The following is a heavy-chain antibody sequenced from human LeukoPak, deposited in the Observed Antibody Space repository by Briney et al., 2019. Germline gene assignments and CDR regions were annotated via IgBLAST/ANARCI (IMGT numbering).Heavy chain of an antibody. CDR1: GGTFSSSA. CDR3: ASPHSSSSYRLQDYYYMDV. CDR2: IIPIFGTA. Sequence: SVKVSCKASGGTFSSSAIHWVPQAPGQGLEWMGGIIPIFGTANYAQKFQGRVTITTGESTSTAYMELSSLRSEDTAVYYCASPHSSSSYRLQDYYYMDVWGKGTTVTVSS. J-gene: IGHJ6*03. D-gene: IGHD6-6*01. V-gene: IGHV1-69*05.